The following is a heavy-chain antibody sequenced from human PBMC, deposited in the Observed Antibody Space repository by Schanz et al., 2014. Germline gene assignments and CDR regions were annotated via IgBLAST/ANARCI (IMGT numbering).Heavy chain of an antibody. D-gene: IGHD2-15*01. CDR1: GFTFSSYA. CDR3: AKGSVVVVAATLPFEY. J-gene: IGHJ4*02. CDR2: ISGSGGST. V-gene: IGHV3-23*04. Sequence: EVQLVESGGGLVQPGGSLRLSCAASGFTFSSYAMSWVRQAPGKGLEWVSAISGSGGSTYYADSVKGRFTISRDNSKNTLYLQMNSLRAEDTAVYYCAKGSVVVVAATLPFEYWGQGTLVTVSS.